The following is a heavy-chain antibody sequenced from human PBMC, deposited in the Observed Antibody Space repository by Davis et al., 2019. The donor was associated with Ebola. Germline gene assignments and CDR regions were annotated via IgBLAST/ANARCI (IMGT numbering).Heavy chain of an antibody. D-gene: IGHD3-3*01. CDR2: IYYSGST. Sequence: MPGGSLRLSCAVYGGSFSGYYWGWIRQPPGKGLEWIGYIYYSGSTNYNPSLKSRVTISVDTSKNQFSLKLSSVTAADTAVYYCARHRFLEWSYFDYWGQGTLVTVSS. CDR1: GGSFSGYY. CDR3: ARHRFLEWSYFDY. V-gene: IGHV4-59*08. J-gene: IGHJ4*02.